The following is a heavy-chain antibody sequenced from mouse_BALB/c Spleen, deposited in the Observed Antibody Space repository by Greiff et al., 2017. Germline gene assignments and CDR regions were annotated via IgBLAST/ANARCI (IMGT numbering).Heavy chain of an antibody. CDR3: ANGNYYAMDY. V-gene: IGHV2-9*02. J-gene: IGHJ4*01. CDR1: GFSLTSYG. CDR2: IWAGGST. D-gene: IGHD2-1*01. Sequence: VMLVESGPGLVAPSQSLSISCTVSGFSLTSYGVHWVRQPPGKGLEWLGVIWAGGSTNYYSALMSRLSISKDNSKSQVFLKMNSLQTDDTAMYYCANGNYYAMDYWGQGTSVTVSS.